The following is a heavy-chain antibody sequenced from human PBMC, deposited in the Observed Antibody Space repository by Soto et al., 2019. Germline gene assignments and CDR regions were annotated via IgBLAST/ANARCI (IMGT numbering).Heavy chain of an antibody. Sequence: QVQLQQWGAGLLKPSETLSLTCAVYGGSFSGYYWSWIRQPPGKGLEWIGEINHSGSTNYNPSLKSRVTISVDTSKNQFSLKLSSVTAADTAVYYCARGGRVVVVAAPIDYWGQGTLVTVSS. CDR3: ARGGRVVVVAAPIDY. CDR2: INHSGST. J-gene: IGHJ4*02. D-gene: IGHD2-15*01. V-gene: IGHV4-34*01. CDR1: GGSFSGYY.